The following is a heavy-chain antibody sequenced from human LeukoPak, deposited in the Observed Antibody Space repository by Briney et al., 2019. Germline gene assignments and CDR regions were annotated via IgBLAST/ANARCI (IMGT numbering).Heavy chain of an antibody. CDR1: GFTFSSYS. CDR2: ISSSSSYI. V-gene: IGHV3-21*01. CDR3: ARDPSGSYSY. J-gene: IGHJ4*02. Sequence: GGSLRLSCAASGFTFSSYSMNWVRQAPGKALEWVSSISSSSSYIYYADSVKGRFTISRDNAKYSLYLQMNSLRAEDTAVYYCARDPSGSYSYWGQGTLVTVSS. D-gene: IGHD1-26*01.